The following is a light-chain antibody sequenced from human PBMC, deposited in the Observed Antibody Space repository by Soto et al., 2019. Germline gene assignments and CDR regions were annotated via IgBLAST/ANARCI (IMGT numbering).Light chain of an antibody. Sequence: DIQMVQTPAARSGKGGDAGTTTCRASQKSSPWLAWYQQKPGQAPKLLMYDVSSLKRGVPSRFSGSGSGTEFTLTISSLQPDDFVTYYCQQYNNYPYTLGQGTRLEI. CDR1: QKSSPW. CDR2: DVS. CDR3: QQYNNYPYT. V-gene: IGKV1-5*01. J-gene: IGKJ5*01.